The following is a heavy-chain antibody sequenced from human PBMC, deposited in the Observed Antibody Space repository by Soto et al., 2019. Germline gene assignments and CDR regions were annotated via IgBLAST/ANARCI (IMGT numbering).Heavy chain of an antibody. CDR3: ARVGIVVVVAPPFDY. J-gene: IGHJ4*02. V-gene: IGHV3-30-3*01. CDR1: GFTFSSYA. CDR2: ISYDGSNK. D-gene: IGHD2-15*01. Sequence: QVQLVESGGGVVQPGRSLRLSCAASGFTFSSYAMHWVRQAPGKGLEWVAVISYDGSNKYYADSVKGRFTISRDNSKNTLYLQMNSLRAEDMAVYYCARVGIVVVVAPPFDYWGQGTLVTVSS.